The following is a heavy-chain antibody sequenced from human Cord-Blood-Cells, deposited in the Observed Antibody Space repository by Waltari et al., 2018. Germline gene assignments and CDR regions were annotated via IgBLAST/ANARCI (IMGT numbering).Heavy chain of an antibody. J-gene: IGHJ3*02. CDR1: GGSFSGYY. Sequence: QVQLQQWGAGLLKPSETLSLTCAVYGGSFSGYYWSWIRQPPGKGLEWIGEINHSGSTNYNPSLQSRVTISVDTSKNQFSLKLSSVTAADTAVYYCARGRGIVATITPFDIWGQGTMVTVSS. CDR3: ARGRGIVATITPFDI. D-gene: IGHD5-12*01. CDR2: INHSGST. V-gene: IGHV4-34*01.